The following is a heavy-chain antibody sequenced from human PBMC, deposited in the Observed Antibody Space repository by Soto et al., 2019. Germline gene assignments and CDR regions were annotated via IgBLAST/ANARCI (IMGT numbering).Heavy chain of an antibody. J-gene: IGHJ4*02. V-gene: IGHV3-9*01. D-gene: IGHD5-18*01. CDR1: GFTFDIYA. Sequence: EVQLVDSGGGLVQPGRSLRLSCAASGFTFDIYAMHWVRQAPGKGLEWVSSISWNSGTRGYADSVKGRFTISRDNAKNSLYLQMGSLRTEDTAFYYCAKELGGYSYGYELDHWGQGTLVAVSS. CDR2: ISWNSGTR. CDR3: AKELGGYSYGYELDH.